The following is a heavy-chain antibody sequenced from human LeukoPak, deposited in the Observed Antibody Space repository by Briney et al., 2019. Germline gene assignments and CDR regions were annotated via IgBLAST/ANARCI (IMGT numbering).Heavy chain of an antibody. V-gene: IGHV4-59*11. Sequence: SETLSLTCTVSGGSISGHYWSWIRQPPGKALEWIGYIYYSGSTYYNPSLKSRVTISVDTSKNQFSLKLSSVTAADTAVYYCARASRSYYYDSSGYYYAPTKDDWYFDLWGRGTLVTVSS. CDR2: IYYSGST. CDR3: ARASRSYYYDSSGYYYAPTKDDWYFDL. J-gene: IGHJ2*01. CDR1: GGSISGHY. D-gene: IGHD3-22*01.